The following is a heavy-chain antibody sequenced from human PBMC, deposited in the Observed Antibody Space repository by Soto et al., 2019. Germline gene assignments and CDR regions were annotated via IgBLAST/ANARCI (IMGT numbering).Heavy chain of an antibody. CDR2: ISAYNGNT. CDR3: ARDLSSTSCYSCYYGMDV. J-gene: IGHJ6*02. V-gene: IGHV1-18*01. CDR1: GYTFTSYG. D-gene: IGHD2-2*01. Sequence: ASVKVSCKASGYTFTSYGISWVRQAPGQGLEWMGWISAYNGNTNYAQKLQGRVTMTTDTSTSTAYMELRSLRSDDTAVYYCARDLSSTSCYSCYYGMDVWGQGTTVTVYS.